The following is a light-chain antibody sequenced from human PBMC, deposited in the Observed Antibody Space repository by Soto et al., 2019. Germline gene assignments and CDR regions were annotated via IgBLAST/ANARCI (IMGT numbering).Light chain of an antibody. J-gene: IGKJ1*01. CDR2: AAS. CDR3: QQRYSTPTWT. V-gene: IGKV1-39*01. Sequence: DIQMTHSPSSLSASVGDRVTITCRASQSISSYLNWYQQKPGKAPKLLIYAASSLQSGVPTRFSGSGSGTDFTPTISSLQPEDFATYYCQQRYSTPTWTFGQGTKVDIK. CDR1: QSISSY.